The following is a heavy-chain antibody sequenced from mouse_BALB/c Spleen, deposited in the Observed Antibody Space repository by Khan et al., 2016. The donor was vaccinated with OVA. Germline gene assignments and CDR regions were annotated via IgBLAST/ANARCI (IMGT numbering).Heavy chain of an antibody. CDR1: GFSLTSYD. V-gene: IGHV2-9-2*01. CDR2: IWTGGGT. J-gene: IGHJ1*01. CDR3: VRRGNYDGSFYWDCDV. D-gene: IGHD1-1*01. Sequence: QVQLKESGPGLVAPSQSLSITCTVSGFSLTSYDISWIRQPPGKGLEWLGVIWTGGGTNYNSAFMSRLSISKDNSKRQVFLKMNSLQSDDTAIYYCVRRGNYDGSFYWDCDVWGAGTTVTVSS.